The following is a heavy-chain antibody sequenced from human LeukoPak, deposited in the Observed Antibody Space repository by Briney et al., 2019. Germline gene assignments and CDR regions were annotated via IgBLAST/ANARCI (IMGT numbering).Heavy chain of an antibody. D-gene: IGHD2-21*02. CDR1: GGSITNTKYY. CDR2: INYNGNI. V-gene: IGHV4-39*07. CDR3: ARRASDLNWFDP. J-gene: IGHJ5*02. Sequence: SETLSLTCTVSGGSITNTKYYWGWIRQPPGKGLEWIALINYNGNIFYNASLKSRVTISLDTSRNRFSLNLSFVTAADTAVYYCARRASDLNWFDPWGQGTLVTVSS.